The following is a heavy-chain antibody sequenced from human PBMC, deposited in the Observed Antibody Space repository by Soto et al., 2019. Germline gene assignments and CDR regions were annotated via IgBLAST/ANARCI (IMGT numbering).Heavy chain of an antibody. J-gene: IGHJ6*02. CDR1: GFTFSSYG. CDR2: ISYDGSNK. V-gene: IGHV3-30*18. CDR3: AKDRGVVTPNYYYGMDV. D-gene: IGHD2-21*02. Sequence: GGSLRLSCAASGFTFSSYGMHWVRQAPGKGLEWVAVISYDGSNKYYADSVKGRFTISRDNSKNTLYLQMNSLRAEDTAVYYCAKDRGVVTPNYYYGMDVWGQGTTVPVSS.